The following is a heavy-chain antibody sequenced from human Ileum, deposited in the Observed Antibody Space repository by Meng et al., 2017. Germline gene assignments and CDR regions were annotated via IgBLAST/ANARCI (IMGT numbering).Heavy chain of an antibody. CDR1: GFTFSNYA. V-gene: IGHV3-23*01. D-gene: IGHD1-26*01. CDR3: AKAIGNWYFDL. CDR2: VRTGDATT. Sequence: GGSLRLSCAASGFTFSNYAMIWVRQAPGKGLEWVSAVRTGDATTEHADSVKGRVTISRDNSKNTLYLHMSNLRVDDTAVYYCAKAIGNWYFDLWGRGTLGTVSS. J-gene: IGHJ2*01.